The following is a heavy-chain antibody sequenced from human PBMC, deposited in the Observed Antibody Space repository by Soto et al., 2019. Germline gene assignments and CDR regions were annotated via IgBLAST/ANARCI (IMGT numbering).Heavy chain of an antibody. V-gene: IGHV3-15*01. CDR1: GFTFSNAW. J-gene: IGHJ6*03. CDR3: TTAPYIVVVVAATGHYYYYMDV. Sequence: GGSLRLSCAASGFTFSNAWMSWVRQAPGKGLEWVGRIKSKTDGGTTDYAAPVKGRFTISRDDSKNTLYLQMNSLKTEDTAVYYCTTAPYIVVVVAATGHYYYYMDVWGKGTTVTVSS. D-gene: IGHD2-15*01. CDR2: IKSKTDGGTT.